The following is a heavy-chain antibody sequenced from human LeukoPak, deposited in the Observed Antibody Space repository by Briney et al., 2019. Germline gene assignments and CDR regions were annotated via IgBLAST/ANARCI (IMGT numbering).Heavy chain of an antibody. J-gene: IGHJ5*02. Sequence: PSETLSLTCNVSGGSISNDGYYWSWIRQHPGKGLECLGDIYYSGSTYYNPSLKSRVTLSVDTSKSQFSLRLSSVTAADTAVYYCARDLTGDQFFDPWGQGSLVTVSS. D-gene: IGHD7-27*01. CDR1: GGSISNDGYY. CDR3: ARDLTGDQFFDP. CDR2: IYYSGST. V-gene: IGHV4-31*03.